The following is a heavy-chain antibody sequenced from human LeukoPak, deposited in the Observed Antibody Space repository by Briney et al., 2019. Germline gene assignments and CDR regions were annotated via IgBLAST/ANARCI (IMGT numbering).Heavy chain of an antibody. V-gene: IGHV3-11*01. CDR1: GFTFSDYY. CDR3: ARENSGYDFDY. J-gene: IGHJ4*02. D-gene: IGHD5-12*01. Sequence: GGSLRLSCAASGFTFSDYYMSWIREARGKGVEWVSYISSSGSTIYYADSVKGRFTISRDNAKNSLYLQMNSLGAEDTAVYYCARENSGYDFDYWGQGTLVTVSS. CDR2: ISSSGSTI.